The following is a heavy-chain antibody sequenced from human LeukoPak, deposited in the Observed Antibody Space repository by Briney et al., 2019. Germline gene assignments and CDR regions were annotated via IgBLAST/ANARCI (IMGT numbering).Heavy chain of an antibody. J-gene: IGHJ6*03. CDR3: ARVLRYCSGGNCYSGGLGYMDV. D-gene: IGHD2-15*01. V-gene: IGHV3-48*01. CDR1: GFTFSSYS. Sequence: GGSLRLSCAASGFTFSSYSINWVRQAPGKGLEWVSYISSGYPTIYYADSVKGRFTISRDNAKNSLYLQMNSLRAGDTAVYYCARVLRYCSGGNCYSGGLGYMDVWGKGTTVTISS. CDR2: ISSGYPTI.